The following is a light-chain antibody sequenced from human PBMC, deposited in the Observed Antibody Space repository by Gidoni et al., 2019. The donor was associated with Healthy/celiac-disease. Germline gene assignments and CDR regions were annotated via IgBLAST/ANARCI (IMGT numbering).Light chain of an antibody. J-gene: IGKJ5*01. Sequence: DIQMTQSPSSLSASVGDRVTITCRASQSISSYLNWYQQKPGKAPKLLIYAASSLQSGVPSRFSGSGSGTDFTLTISSLQPEDFATYYCQQSYSTLITVXQGTRLEIK. CDR1: QSISSY. V-gene: IGKV1-39*01. CDR3: QQSYSTLIT. CDR2: AAS.